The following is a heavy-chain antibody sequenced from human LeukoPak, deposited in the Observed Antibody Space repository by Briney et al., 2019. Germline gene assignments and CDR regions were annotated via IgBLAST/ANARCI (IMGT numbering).Heavy chain of an antibody. CDR2: IYYSGST. CDR3: ARGFVPAGMARYHYMDV. D-gene: IGHD2-2*01. Sequence: SETLSLTCTASGGSLSSYYWSWIRQPPGKGLEWIGYIYYSGSTNYNPSLKSRVTISIDTSKNQFSLKLSSVTAADTAVYYCARGFVPAGMARYHYMDVWGKGTTVTVSS. CDR1: GGSLSSYY. V-gene: IGHV4-59*12. J-gene: IGHJ6*03.